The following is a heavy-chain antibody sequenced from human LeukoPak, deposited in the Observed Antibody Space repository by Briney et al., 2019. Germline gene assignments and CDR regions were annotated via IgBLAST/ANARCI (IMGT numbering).Heavy chain of an antibody. Sequence: ASVTVSYKASGYTFTSYAMNWVRQAPGQGLEWMGWINTNTGNPTYAQGFTGRFVFSLDTSVSTAYLQISSLKAEDTAVYYCARGKLSGHIDYWGQGTLVTVSS. CDR2: INTNTGNP. J-gene: IGHJ4*02. CDR1: GYTFTSYA. CDR3: ARGKLSGHIDY. D-gene: IGHD2-15*01. V-gene: IGHV7-4-1*02.